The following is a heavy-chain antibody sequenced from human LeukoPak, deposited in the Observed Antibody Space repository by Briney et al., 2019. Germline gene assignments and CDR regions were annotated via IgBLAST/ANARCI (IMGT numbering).Heavy chain of an antibody. CDR3: ARLTRIYYYDSSGYYGGSWFVP. CDR1: GYTFTSYG. D-gene: IGHD3-22*01. J-gene: IGHJ5*02. Sequence: GASVKVSCKASGYTFTSYGISWVRQAPGQGLEWMGWISAYNGNTKYAQKLQGRVTMTTDTSTSTAYMELRSLRSDDTAVYYCARLTRIYYYDSSGYYGGSWFVPWGQGTLVTVSS. CDR2: ISAYNGNT. V-gene: IGHV1-18*01.